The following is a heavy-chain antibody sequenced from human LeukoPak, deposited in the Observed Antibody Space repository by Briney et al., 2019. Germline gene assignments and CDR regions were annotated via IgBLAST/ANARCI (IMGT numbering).Heavy chain of an antibody. J-gene: IGHJ5*02. CDR2: IYTSGST. Sequence: KSSQTLSLTCTVSGGSISSGSYYWSWIRQPAGKGLEWIGRIYTSGSTNYNPSLKSRVTISVDTSKNHFPLKLSSVTAADTAVYYCARDFGYYGSGSRGFVFDPWGQGTLVTVSS. V-gene: IGHV4-61*02. CDR1: GGSISSGSYY. D-gene: IGHD3-10*01. CDR3: ARDFGYYGSGSRGFVFDP.